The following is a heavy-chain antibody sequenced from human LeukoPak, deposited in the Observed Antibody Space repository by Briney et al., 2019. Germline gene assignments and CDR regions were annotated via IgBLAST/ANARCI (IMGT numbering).Heavy chain of an antibody. CDR3: ARGGTAVIAPYAFDI. CDR1: GGSFSSYY. Sequence: PSETLSLTCTVAGGSFSSYYWSWIRQPPGKGREWIGYIYYSGSTNCNPSVKSRVAMSVDTSKKQFSLKLSSLTAADTAVYYGARGGTAVIAPYAFDIWGQGTMVTVSS. V-gene: IGHV4-59*01. CDR2: IYYSGST. J-gene: IGHJ3*02. D-gene: IGHD4-23*01.